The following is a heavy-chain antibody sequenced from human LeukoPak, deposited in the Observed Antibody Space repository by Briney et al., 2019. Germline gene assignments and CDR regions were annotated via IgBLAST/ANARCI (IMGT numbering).Heavy chain of an antibody. D-gene: IGHD4-23*01. CDR1: GYTFISYG. CDR2: INPNSGGT. J-gene: IGHJ4*02. CDR3: ARVYGNSIYDY. V-gene: IGHV1-2*02. Sequence: ASVKVSCKASGYTFISYGINWVRQAPGQGLEWMGWINPNSGGTNYAQKFQGRVTMTRDTSISTAYMELSRLRSDDTAVYYCARVYGNSIYDYWGQGTLATVSS.